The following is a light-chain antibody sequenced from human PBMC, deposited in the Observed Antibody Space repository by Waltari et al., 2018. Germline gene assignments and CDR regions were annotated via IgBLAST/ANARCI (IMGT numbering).Light chain of an antibody. Sequence: EKVMTQSPATLSVSPGERATLSCRASQSVRSNLAWYQQKPGQAPRLLIYGTSTRATGIPARFSGSGSWTEFTLTITSPQSEDFAVYYCQQYNNWPVTFGQGTKVEVK. CDR1: QSVRSN. CDR3: QQYNNWPVT. CDR2: GTS. J-gene: IGKJ1*01. V-gene: IGKV3-15*01.